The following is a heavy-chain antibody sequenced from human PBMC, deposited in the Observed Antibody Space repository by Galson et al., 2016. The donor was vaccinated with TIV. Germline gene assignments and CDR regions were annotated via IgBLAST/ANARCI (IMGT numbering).Heavy chain of an antibody. CDR2: TYCRSRCYY. CDR3: ARAAGRNGATCHATCESFDF. CDR1: GDSVSSNSAA. J-gene: IGHJ3*01. V-gene: IGHV6-1*01. Sequence: CAISGDSVSSNSAAWNWIRQSPSRGLEWLGRTYCRSRCYYDHAVSVKSRITIESDTSKNQFSLQLNSVTSEDTAVYHCARAAGRNGATCHATCESFDFWGQGTKVTVSS. D-gene: IGHD3-10*01.